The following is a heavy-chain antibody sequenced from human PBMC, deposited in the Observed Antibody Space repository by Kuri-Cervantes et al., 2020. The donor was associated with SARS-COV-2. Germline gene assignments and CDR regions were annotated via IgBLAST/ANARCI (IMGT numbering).Heavy chain of an antibody. D-gene: IGHD2-21*02. CDR1: GGSISSSNW. V-gene: IGHV4-4*02. J-gene: IGHJ3*02. Sequence: SCAVSGGSISSSNWWSWVRQPPGKGLEWIGVIYHSGSTNYNPSLKSRVTISVDKSKNQFSLKLSSVTAADTAVYYCARDTGYCGGDCSAFDIWGQGTMVTVSS. CDR3: ARDTGYCGGDCSAFDI. CDR2: IYHSGST.